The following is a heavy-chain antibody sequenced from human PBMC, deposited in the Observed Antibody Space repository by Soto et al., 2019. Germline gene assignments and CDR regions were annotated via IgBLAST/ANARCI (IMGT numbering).Heavy chain of an antibody. CDR3: ARSSGHYRPFDS. V-gene: IGHV3-48*03. D-gene: IGHD3-22*01. J-gene: IGHJ4*02. CDR1: GFTFSSSE. CDR2: ITSGSNTI. Sequence: EVQLVESGGGLVQPGGSLRLSCAASGFTFSSSEMNWVRQAPGKGLEWVSHITSGSNTIYYADSVKGRFTISRDNAESSLYLPMNSLRAEDTAVYYCARSSGHYRPFDSWGQGTLVVVSS.